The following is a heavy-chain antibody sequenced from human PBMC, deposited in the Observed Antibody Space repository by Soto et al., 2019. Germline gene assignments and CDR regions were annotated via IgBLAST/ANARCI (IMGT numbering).Heavy chain of an antibody. Sequence: QVQLVESGGGVVQPGRSLRLSCAASGFTFSSYGMHWVRQAPGKGLEWVAVIWYDGSNKYYADSVKGRFTISRDNSKNTLYLQMNSLRAEDTAVYYCARDPGGSGQLGHYYYGMDVWGQGTTVTVSS. D-gene: IGHD3-10*01. CDR3: ARDPGGSGQLGHYYYGMDV. CDR2: IWYDGSNK. CDR1: GFTFSSYG. V-gene: IGHV3-33*01. J-gene: IGHJ6*02.